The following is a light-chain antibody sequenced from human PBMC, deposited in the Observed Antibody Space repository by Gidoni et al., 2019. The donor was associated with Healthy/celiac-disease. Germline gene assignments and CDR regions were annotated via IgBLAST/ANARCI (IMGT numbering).Light chain of an antibody. Sequence: QSALTQPASVSWSPGQAITVSCTGTSSDVGGYNYVSWYQQHPGKAPKLMIYEVSNRPSGVSTRFSGSKSGNTASLTISGLQAEAEADYYCSSYTSSSTPVVFGGGTKLTVL. V-gene: IGLV2-14*01. CDR3: SSYTSSSTPVV. CDR1: SSDVGGYNY. J-gene: IGLJ2*01. CDR2: EVS.